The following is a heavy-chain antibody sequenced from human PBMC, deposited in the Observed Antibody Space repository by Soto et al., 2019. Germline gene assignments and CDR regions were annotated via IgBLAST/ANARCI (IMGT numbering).Heavy chain of an antibody. D-gene: IGHD3-22*01. J-gene: IGHJ4*02. V-gene: IGHV4-59*01. CDR3: ARTGDGSAFYSDY. Sequence: ASETLSLTCTVSGGSISNFYWSWVRHPPGKGLEWIGFIYYTGSTNYNPSLKSRVTISVDTSKNQVSLKLSSVTAADTAVYYCARTGDGSAFYSDYWGQGTLVTVSS. CDR1: GGSISNFY. CDR2: IYYTGST.